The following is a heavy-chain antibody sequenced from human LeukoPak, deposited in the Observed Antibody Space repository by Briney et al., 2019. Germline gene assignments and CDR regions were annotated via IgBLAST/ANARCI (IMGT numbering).Heavy chain of an antibody. D-gene: IGHD2-2*01. Sequence: GGSLRLSCAASGFTFSSYGMHWVRQAPGKGLEWVAIIRYDGSNKYYADSVKGRFTISRDNSKNTLYLQMNSLRAEDTAVYYCANTLVVPGHYWGQGTLVTVSS. CDR3: ANTLVVPGHY. V-gene: IGHV3-30*02. CDR1: GFTFSSYG. J-gene: IGHJ4*02. CDR2: IRYDGSNK.